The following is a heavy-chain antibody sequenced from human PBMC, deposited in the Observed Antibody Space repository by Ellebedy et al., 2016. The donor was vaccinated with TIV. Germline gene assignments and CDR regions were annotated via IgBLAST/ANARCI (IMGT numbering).Heavy chain of an antibody. V-gene: IGHV2-70*11. CDR2: IDWDDDK. CDR1: GFSLSTVGMC. Sequence: SGPTLVKPTQTLTLTCTFSGFSLSTVGMCVSWIRQPPGKALEWLARIDWDDDKYYNTSLRTRLTISKDTFKNQVVLTLTNVDPVDTATYYCARVPPLGGWKFDSWGQGTLVTVSS. J-gene: IGHJ4*02. D-gene: IGHD6-19*01. CDR3: ARVPPLGGWKFDS.